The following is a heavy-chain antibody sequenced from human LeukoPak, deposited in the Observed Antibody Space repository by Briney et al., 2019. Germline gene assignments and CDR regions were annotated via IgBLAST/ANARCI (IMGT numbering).Heavy chain of an antibody. CDR3: ARGQGSVTTPYYYYGMDV. D-gene: IGHD4-17*01. V-gene: IGHV4-30-2*01. CDR2: IYHSGST. Sequence: PSETLSLTCAVSGGSISSGGYSWSWIRQPPGKGLGWIGYIYHSGSTYYNPSLKSRVTISVDRSKNQFSLKLSSVTAADTAVYYCARGQGSVTTPYYYYGMDVWGQGTTVTVSS. J-gene: IGHJ6*02. CDR1: GGSISSGGYS.